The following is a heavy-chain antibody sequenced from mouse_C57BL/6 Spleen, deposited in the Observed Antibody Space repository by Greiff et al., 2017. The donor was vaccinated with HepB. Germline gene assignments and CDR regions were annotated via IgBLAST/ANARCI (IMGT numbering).Heavy chain of an antibody. CDR3: ARDYGSRDVDY. CDR2: INPNNGGT. CDR1: GYTFTDYN. D-gene: IGHD1-1*01. J-gene: IGHJ2*01. Sequence: DVKLQESGPELVKPGASVKMSCKASGYTFTDYNMHWVKQSHGKSLEWIGYINPNNGGTSYNQKFKGKATLTVNKSSSTAYMELRSLTSEDSAVYYCARDYGSRDVDYWGQGTTLTVSS. V-gene: IGHV1-22*01.